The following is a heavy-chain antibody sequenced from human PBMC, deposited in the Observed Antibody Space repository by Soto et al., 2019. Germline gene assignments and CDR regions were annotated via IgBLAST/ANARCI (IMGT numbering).Heavy chain of an antibody. CDR1: GYIFTTYG. J-gene: IGHJ4*02. Sequence: QVHLVQSGAEVKKPGASVKVSCKGSGYIFTTYGITWVRQAPGQGLEWNGWISAHNGNTNYAQKLQGRVTVTRDTSTSTAYMELMNLRSDDTAVYYCARGRYGDYWGQGALVTVSS. CDR2: ISAHNGNT. V-gene: IGHV1-18*01. D-gene: IGHD1-1*01. CDR3: ARGRYGDY.